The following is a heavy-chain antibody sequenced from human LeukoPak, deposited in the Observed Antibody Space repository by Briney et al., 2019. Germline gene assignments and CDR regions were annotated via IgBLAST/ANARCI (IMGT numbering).Heavy chain of an antibody. D-gene: IGHD4-23*01. CDR3: ARDYGGKGYFQH. V-gene: IGHV1-46*01. CDR1: GYTFTGYY. J-gene: IGHJ1*01. CDR2: INPSGGST. Sequence: ASVKVSCKASGYTFTGYYMHWVRQAPGQGLEWMGIINPSGGSTSYAQKFQGRVTMTRDTSTSTVYMELSSLRSEDTAVYYCARDYGGKGYFQHWGQGTLVTVSS.